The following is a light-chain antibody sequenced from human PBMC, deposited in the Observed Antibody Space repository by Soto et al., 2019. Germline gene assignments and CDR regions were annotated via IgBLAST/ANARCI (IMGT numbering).Light chain of an antibody. Sequence: DIQMTQSPFTLSASVGDRVTITCRASQSISSWLAWYQQKPGKAPNLLIYKASTLESGVPSRFSGSGSGTEFTLTISSLQPDDFATYYCQQYNTYSITFGQGTRLEIK. CDR2: KAS. V-gene: IGKV1-5*03. CDR3: QQYNTYSIT. J-gene: IGKJ5*01. CDR1: QSISSW.